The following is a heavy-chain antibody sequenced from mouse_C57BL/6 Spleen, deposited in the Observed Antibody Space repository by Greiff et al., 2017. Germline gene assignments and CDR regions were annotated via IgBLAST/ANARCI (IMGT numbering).Heavy chain of an antibody. CDR1: GYTFPDYN. CDR3: ARNWDEDY. J-gene: IGHJ2*01. CDR2: LNPNNGGT. Sequence: EVQLQQSGPELVKPGASVKMSCKASGYTFPDYNMHWVKQSHGKSLEWIGSLNPNNGGTSYNQKFKGTATLTVNKSSSPAYMALRRLTAEDSAVYYCARNWDEDYWGQGTTLTVSS. D-gene: IGHD4-1*01. V-gene: IGHV1-22*01.